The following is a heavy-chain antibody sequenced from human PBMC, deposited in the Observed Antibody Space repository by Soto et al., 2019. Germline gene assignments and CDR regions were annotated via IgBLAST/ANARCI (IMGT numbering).Heavy chain of an antibody. CDR2: IIHSGST. CDR1: GGSLRGYS. V-gene: IGHV4-34*01. Sequence: QFHLQRGGEGLLKPPKTLPLTCAVYGGSLRGYSWSWIRQPQGRGLEWLGEIIHSGSTNYNPSLKSRVTISVDTSKNQFSLKLSSVTAADTAVYYCARGHRYYYGSGSKLGFDPWGQGTLVTVSS. CDR3: ARGHRYYYGSGSKLGFDP. J-gene: IGHJ5*02. D-gene: IGHD3-10*01.